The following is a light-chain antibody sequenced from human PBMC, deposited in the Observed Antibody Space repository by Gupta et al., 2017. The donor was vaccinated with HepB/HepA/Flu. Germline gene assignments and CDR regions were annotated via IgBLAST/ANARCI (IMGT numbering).Light chain of an antibody. CDR1: QSISSSY. CDR3: QQYGSSPLYI. Sequence: IVFTQSPGTLSLSPGERATLSCRASQSISSSYLAWYQQKPGQAPRLLIYGTSSRATGIPDRFSGSGSETDFTLTISRLEPEDFAVYYCQQYGSSPLYIFGQGTKVEIK. CDR2: GTS. V-gene: IGKV3-20*01. J-gene: IGKJ2*01.